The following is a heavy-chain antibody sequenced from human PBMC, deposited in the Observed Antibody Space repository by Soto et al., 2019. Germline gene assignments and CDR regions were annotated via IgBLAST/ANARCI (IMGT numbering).Heavy chain of an antibody. D-gene: IGHD1-26*01. J-gene: IGHJ3*02. Sequence: GGSLRLSCAASGFIFSNYAMTWVRQAPGKGLEWVSSISVGADSTKYAGSVKGRFTITRDNSKSTLYLQMDSLRADDTAVYYCARATSGSFDALDMWGQGTMVTVSS. V-gene: IGHV3-23*01. CDR2: ISVGADST. CDR3: ARATSGSFDALDM. CDR1: GFIFSNYA.